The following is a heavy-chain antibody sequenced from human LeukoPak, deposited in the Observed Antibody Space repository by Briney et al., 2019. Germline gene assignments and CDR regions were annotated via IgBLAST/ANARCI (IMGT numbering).Heavy chain of an antibody. CDR1: GGSISSGGYY. CDR3: ASGPIVVVPGAIDY. V-gene: IGHV4-30-2*01. CDR2: IYHSGST. Sequence: SETLSLTCTVSGGSISSGGYYWSWIRQPPGKGLEWIGYIYHSGSTYYNPSLKGRVTISVDRSKNQFSLKLSSVTAADTAVYYCASGPIVVVPGAIDYWGQGTLVTVSS. D-gene: IGHD2-2*01. J-gene: IGHJ4*02.